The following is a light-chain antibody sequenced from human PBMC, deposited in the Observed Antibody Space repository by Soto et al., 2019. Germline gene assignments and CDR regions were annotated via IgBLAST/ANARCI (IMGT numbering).Light chain of an antibody. V-gene: IGKV3-20*01. Sequence: EIVLTQSPGTLSLSPGERATLSCRASQSVSSTYLAWYQHKPGQPPRLLIYGASSRATGIPDRFSGSGSLTDFTLTISRLEPEDFAIYYCQQYGSSSYTFGQGTKLEIK. CDR2: GAS. CDR3: QQYGSSSYT. J-gene: IGKJ2*01. CDR1: QSVSSTY.